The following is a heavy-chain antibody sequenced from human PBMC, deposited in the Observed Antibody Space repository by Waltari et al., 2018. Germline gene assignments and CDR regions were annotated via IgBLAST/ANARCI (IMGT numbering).Heavy chain of an antibody. CDR1: GFTFSNYW. D-gene: IGHD6-19*01. V-gene: IGHV3-7*01. J-gene: IGHJ4*02. Sequence: VQLAESGGGLVKSGGSLRLSCAASGFTFSNYWLTWARQVPGKGLEWVANIARDGSVKHYVDSVRGRFTIFRDNAKNSLYLQINSLRAEDTAVYYCARDSGWGHMEYWGQGTLVTVSS. CDR2: IARDGSVK. CDR3: ARDSGWGHMEY.